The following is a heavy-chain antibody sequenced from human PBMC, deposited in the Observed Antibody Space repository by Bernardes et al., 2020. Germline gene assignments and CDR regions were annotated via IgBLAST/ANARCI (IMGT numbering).Heavy chain of an antibody. D-gene: IGHD3-22*01. V-gene: IGHV4-34*01. CDR1: GGSFSGYY. CDR3: ARGTVGYYDSSGYYIH. Sequence: SENLSLTCAVYGGSFSGYYWSWIRQPPGKGLEWIGEINHSGSTNYNPSLKSRVTISVDTSKNQFSLKLSSVTAADTAVYYCARGTVGYYDSSGYYIHWGQGTLVTVSS. J-gene: IGHJ4*02. CDR2: INHSGST.